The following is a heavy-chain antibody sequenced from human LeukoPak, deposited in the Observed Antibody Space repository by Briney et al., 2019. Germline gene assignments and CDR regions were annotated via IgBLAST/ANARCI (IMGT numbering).Heavy chain of an antibody. CDR2: IYHSGST. CDR3: ARAASSGGAFYGMDV. Sequence: PSETLSLTCTVSGGSISSYYWSWIRQPPGKGLEWMGYIYHSGSTYYNPSLKSRVTISVDRSKNQFSLKLSSVTAADTAVYYCARAASSGGAFYGMDVWGQGTTVTVSS. J-gene: IGHJ6*02. V-gene: IGHV4-59*12. D-gene: IGHD2-15*01. CDR1: GGSISSYY.